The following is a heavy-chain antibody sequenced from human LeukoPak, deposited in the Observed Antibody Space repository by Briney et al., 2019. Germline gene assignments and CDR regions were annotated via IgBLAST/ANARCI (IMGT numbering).Heavy chain of an antibody. CDR2: INHSGST. CDR1: GGSFSGYY. CDR3: ARGRRGYTKSPYYYYYYMDV. Sequence: PSETLSLTCAVYGGSFSGYYWSWIRQPPGKGLEWIGEINHSGSTNYNPSLKSRVTISVDTSKNQFSLKLSSVTAADTAVYYCARGRRGYTKSPYYYYYYMDVWGKGTTVTVSS. D-gene: IGHD6-13*01. J-gene: IGHJ6*03. V-gene: IGHV4-34*01.